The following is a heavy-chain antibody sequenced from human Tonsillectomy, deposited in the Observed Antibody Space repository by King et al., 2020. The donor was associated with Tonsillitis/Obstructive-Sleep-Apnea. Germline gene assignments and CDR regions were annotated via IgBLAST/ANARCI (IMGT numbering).Heavy chain of an antibody. D-gene: IGHD3-10*01. V-gene: IGHV4-34*01. CDR2: INHGGTT. CDR3: ARGDFGDSYYFDY. J-gene: IGHJ4*02. CDR1: GGSFSGYW. Sequence: VQLQQWGAGLLKPSETLSLTCAVSGGSFSGYWWTWIRQPPGKGLEWIGEINHGGTTNYNPSLKSRVTISVDTSKNHPSLKLNSLTSADTAIYYCARGDFGDSYYFDYWGQGTLVTVSS.